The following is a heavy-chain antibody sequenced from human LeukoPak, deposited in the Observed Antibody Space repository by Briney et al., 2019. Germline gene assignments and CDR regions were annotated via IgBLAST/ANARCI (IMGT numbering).Heavy chain of an antibody. Sequence: SGGSLRLCCEASGFTFGSHAMYWVRQAPGKGLEWVAGIFGSGGSPHYADSVKGRFTISRDNPRNTVYLQINSLRDDDTAVYYCGKTTVGYSSGQKPAWPVDYWGQGTLVTVSS. CDR1: GFTFGSHA. CDR2: IFGSGGSP. J-gene: IGHJ4*02. CDR3: GKTTVGYSSGQKPAWPVDY. D-gene: IGHD5-18*01. V-gene: IGHV3-23*01.